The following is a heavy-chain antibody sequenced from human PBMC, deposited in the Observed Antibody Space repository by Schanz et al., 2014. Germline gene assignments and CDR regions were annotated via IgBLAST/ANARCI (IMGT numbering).Heavy chain of an antibody. Sequence: QVQLVQSGAEVKKPGASVKVSCKASGYTFISYFIHWVRQAPGQGLEWMGIINPTGGSTSYAQRFQGRVTVTRDTSTSTVYMEPSSLRSEDTAVYYCARAAYGGYTSTPLRYWGQGTLVTVSS. CDR3: ARAAYGGYTSTPLRY. J-gene: IGHJ4*02. V-gene: IGHV1-46*01. CDR1: GYTFISYF. CDR2: INPTGGST. D-gene: IGHD5-12*01.